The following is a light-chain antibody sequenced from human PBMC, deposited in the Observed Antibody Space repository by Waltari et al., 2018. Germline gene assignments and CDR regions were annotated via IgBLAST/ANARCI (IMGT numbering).Light chain of an antibody. CDR2: GAS. Sequence: EIVLTQSPGTLSLSPGERATLSCRASQSVSSIYLAWYQQKPGQAPRLLIYGASSRATGISYRFSGSGSGTDFTLTISRLEPEDFAVYYCQQYGSSPPYSFGQGTKLEIK. CDR3: QQYGSSPPYS. V-gene: IGKV3-20*01. CDR1: QSVSSIY. J-gene: IGKJ2*03.